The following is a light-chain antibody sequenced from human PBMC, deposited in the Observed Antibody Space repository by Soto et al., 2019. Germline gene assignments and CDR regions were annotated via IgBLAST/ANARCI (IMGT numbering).Light chain of an antibody. CDR3: QQYNSYSLT. CDR1: QTVINNC. V-gene: IGKV3-20*01. J-gene: IGKJ4*01. CDR2: DAS. Sequence: IAITDSPCIVSVSDGERATLSFRASQTVINNCLAWYQQKPGQAPRLLIYDASSRDTGIPDRFSGSGSGTDFTLTISRLEPDDFAVYYCQQYNSYSLTFGGGTKVDIK.